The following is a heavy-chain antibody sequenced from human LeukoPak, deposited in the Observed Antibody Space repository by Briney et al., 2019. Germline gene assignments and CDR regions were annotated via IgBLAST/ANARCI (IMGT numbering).Heavy chain of an antibody. J-gene: IGHJ4*02. V-gene: IGHV3-7*01. CDR3: ARIGSRDGYTVDY. Sequence: GGSLRLSCAASGFTFSNYWMSWVRQAPGKGLEWVANIKQDGSGEYYMDSVKGRFTISRDSAKNSLYLQMNSLRVEDTAVYYCARIGSRDGYTVDYWGQGTLVTVSS. D-gene: IGHD5-24*01. CDR1: GFTFSNYW. CDR2: IKQDGSGE.